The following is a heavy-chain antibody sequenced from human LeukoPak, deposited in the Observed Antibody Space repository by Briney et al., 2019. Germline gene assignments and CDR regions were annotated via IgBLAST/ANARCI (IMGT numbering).Heavy chain of an antibody. CDR3: ATLGDISGYYLRDY. D-gene: IGHD3-22*01. CDR1: GYTFTSYA. V-gene: IGHV1-69*06. Sequence: GASVKVSCKASGYTFTSYAISWVRQAPGQGLEWMGGIIPIFGTANYAQKFQGRVTITADKSTSTAYMELSSLRSEDTAIYYCATLGDISGYYLRDYWGQGTLVTVST. CDR2: IIPIFGTA. J-gene: IGHJ4*02.